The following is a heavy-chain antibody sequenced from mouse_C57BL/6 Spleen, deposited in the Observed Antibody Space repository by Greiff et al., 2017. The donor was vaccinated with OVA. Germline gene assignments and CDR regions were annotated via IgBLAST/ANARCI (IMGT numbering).Heavy chain of an antibody. V-gene: IGHV1-76*01. Sequence: QVQLKQSGAELVRPGASVKLSCKASGYTFTDYYINWVKQRPGQGLEWIARIYPGSGNTYYNEKFKGKATLTAEKSSSTAYMQLSSLTSEDSAVYFCAREGDGSRFAYWGQGTLVTVSA. CDR2: IYPGSGNT. D-gene: IGHD1-1*01. J-gene: IGHJ3*01. CDR1: GYTFTDYY. CDR3: AREGDGSRFAY.